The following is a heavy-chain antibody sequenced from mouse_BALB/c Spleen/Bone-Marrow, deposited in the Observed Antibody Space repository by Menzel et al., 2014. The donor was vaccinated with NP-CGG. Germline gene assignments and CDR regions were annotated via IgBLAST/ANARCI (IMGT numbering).Heavy chain of an antibody. CDR3: ASXYXGXAWXXY. J-gene: IGHJ3*01. CDR2: IDPANGNT. CDR1: GFNIKDTY. V-gene: IGHV14-3*02. D-gene: IGHD1-1*01. Sequence: EVQRVESGAELVKPGASVKLSCTASGFNIKDTYMHWVKQRPEQGLEWIGRIDPANGNTKYDPKFQGKATITADTSSNTAYLQLSSLTSEDTAVYYCASXYXGXAWXXYWGQGTLVTVSA.